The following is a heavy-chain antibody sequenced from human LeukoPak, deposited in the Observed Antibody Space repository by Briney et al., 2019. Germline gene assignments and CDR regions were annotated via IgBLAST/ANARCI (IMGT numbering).Heavy chain of an antibody. J-gene: IGHJ4*02. D-gene: IGHD3-22*01. V-gene: IGHV3-30*01. CDR3: ASGVLPDYYDSSGYHDY. CDR2: ISYDGSNK. CDR1: GFTFSSYA. Sequence: GGSLRLSCAASGFTFSSYAMHWVRQAPGRGLEGGAFISYDGSNKYYADSVKGRFTISRDNSKNTLYLQMNSLRAEDTAVYYCASGVLPDYYDSSGYHDYWGQGTLVTVSS.